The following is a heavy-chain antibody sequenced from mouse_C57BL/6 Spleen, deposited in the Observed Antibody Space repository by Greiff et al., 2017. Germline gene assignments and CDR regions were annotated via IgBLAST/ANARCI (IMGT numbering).Heavy chain of an antibody. J-gene: IGHJ2*01. Sequence: QVQLQQSGAELVRPGTSVKLSCKASGYTFTSYWMHWVKQRPGQGLEWIGVIDPSDSYTNYNQKFKGKATLTVDTSSSTAYMQLSSLTSEDSAVYYCARSRYSNSHFDYWGQGTTLTVSS. CDR1: GYTFTSYW. V-gene: IGHV1-59*01. D-gene: IGHD2-5*01. CDR2: IDPSDSYT. CDR3: ARSRYSNSHFDY.